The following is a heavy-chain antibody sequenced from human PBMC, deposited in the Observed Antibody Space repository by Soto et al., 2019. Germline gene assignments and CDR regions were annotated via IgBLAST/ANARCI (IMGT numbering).Heavy chain of an antibody. V-gene: IGHV1-69*06. CDR3: ARDRSIAARPPHDAFDI. CDR2: IIPIFGTA. CDR1: GGTFSSYA. Sequence: ASVKVSCKASGGTFSSYAISWVRQAPGQGLEWMGGIIPIFGTANYAQKFQGRVTITADKSTSTAYMELSSLRSEDTAVYYCARDRSIAARPPHDAFDIWCQGTMVTVSS. D-gene: IGHD6-6*01. J-gene: IGHJ3*02.